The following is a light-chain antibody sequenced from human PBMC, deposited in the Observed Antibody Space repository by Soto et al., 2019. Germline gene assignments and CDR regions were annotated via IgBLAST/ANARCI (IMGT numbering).Light chain of an antibody. V-gene: IGLV2-23*02. J-gene: IGLJ2*01. CDR2: EVS. CDR1: SSDVGSYNL. CDR3: CSKSGGTSVI. Sequence: QSVLTQPASVSESPGQSITISCTGTSSDVGSYNLVSWYQQHPGKVPKLVIYEVSNRPSGVSARFSGSKSGNTASLTISGLQVEDEADYYCCSKSGGTSVIFGGGTRSPS.